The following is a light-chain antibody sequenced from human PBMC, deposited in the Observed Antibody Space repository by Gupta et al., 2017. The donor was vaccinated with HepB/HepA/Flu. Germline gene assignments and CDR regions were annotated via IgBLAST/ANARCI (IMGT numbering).Light chain of an antibody. V-gene: IGLV3-19*01. CDR1: SLRTYY. CDR2: GKN. Sequence: SSELTQDPAVSVALGQTVRITYQGDSLRTYYAGWYQQKPGQAPVLVIYGKNNRPAGIPDRFSGSSSGNSGNTASLTITGAQAEDEADYFCNSRDSSGNHVVFGGGTKLTVL. J-gene: IGLJ2*01. CDR3: NSRDSSGNHVV.